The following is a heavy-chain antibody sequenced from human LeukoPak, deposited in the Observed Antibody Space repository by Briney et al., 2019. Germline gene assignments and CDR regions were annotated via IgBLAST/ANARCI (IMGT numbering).Heavy chain of an antibody. Sequence: GGSLRLSCAASGFTFSSYAMSWVRQAPGKGLEWVSGIIDNGYITYYANSVRGRFPISRDNSKNTLFLQMNSLRAEDTAVYYCAKLGGQEVHNYYGSGWGKGATVAVCS. CDR1: GFTFSSYA. V-gene: IGHV3-23*01. CDR3: AKLGGQEVHNYYGSG. D-gene: IGHD3-16*01. CDR2: IIDNGYIT. J-gene: IGHJ6*03.